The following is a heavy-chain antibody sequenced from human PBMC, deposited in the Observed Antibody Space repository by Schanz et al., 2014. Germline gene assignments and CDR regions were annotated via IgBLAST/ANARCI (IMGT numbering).Heavy chain of an antibody. CDR2: INSVGSNT. J-gene: IGHJ3*02. CDR3: ARKMKVGVYGGRGHDSLDI. CDR1: GFTFSSHW. V-gene: IGHV3-74*02. Sequence: DVQLVESGGGLVQPGKSLRLSCAASGFTFSSHWMHWVRQDPGKGLVWVARINSVGSNTDYADSVTGRFTISRDNAKNTLYLQMNTLRAEDTAVYYGARKMKVGVYGGRGHDSLDIWGQGTMVTVSS. D-gene: IGHD3-22*01.